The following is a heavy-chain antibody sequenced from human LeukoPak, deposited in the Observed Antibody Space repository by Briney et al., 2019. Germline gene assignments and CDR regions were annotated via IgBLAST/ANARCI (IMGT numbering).Heavy chain of an antibody. J-gene: IGHJ4*02. CDR2: INHSGST. V-gene: IGHV4-34*01. D-gene: IGHD2-2*01. CDR3: ARGRVVVPAAIGPRFDY. CDR1: GGSFSGYY. Sequence: SETLSLTCAVYGGSFSGYYWSWIRQPPGKGLEWIGEINHSGSTNYNPSLKSRVTIPVDTSKNQFSLKLSSVTAADTAVYYCARGRVVVPAAIGPRFDYWGQGTLVTVSS.